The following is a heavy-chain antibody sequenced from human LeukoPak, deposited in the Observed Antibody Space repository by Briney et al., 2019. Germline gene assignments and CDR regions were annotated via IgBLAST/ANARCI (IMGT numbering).Heavy chain of an antibody. CDR3: ARGAPHYDILTGYYFDKGGSDY. CDR1: GYTLTELS. D-gene: IGHD3-9*01. V-gene: IGHV1-24*01. J-gene: IGHJ4*02. CDR2: FDPEDGET. Sequence: GASVKVSCKVSGYTLTELSMHWVRQAPGKGLEWMGGFDPEDGETIYAQKFQGRVTMTEDTSTDTAYMELSSLRSEDTAVYYCARGAPHYDILTGYYFDKGGSDYWGQGTLVTVSS.